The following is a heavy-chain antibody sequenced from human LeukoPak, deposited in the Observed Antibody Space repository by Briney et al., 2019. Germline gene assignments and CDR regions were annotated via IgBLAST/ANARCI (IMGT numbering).Heavy chain of an antibody. V-gene: IGHV3-23*01. CDR1: GFTFSSYA. CDR3: VKDRHYSSSIMGI. Sequence: GGSLRLSCAASGFTFSSYAMSWVRQAPGKGLEWVSAISGSGGSTYYADSVKGRFTISRDNSKNTLYLQMNSLRAEDTAMYYCVKDRHYSSSIMGIWGQGTLVTVSS. CDR2: ISGSGGST. J-gene: IGHJ4*02. D-gene: IGHD6-19*01.